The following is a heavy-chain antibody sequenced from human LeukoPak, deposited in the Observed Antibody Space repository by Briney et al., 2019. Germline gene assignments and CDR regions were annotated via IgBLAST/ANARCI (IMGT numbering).Heavy chain of an antibody. CDR3: ASRIAVDNWFDP. CDR2: IIPIFGTA. J-gene: IGHJ5*02. D-gene: IGHD6-19*01. V-gene: IGHV1-69*13. CDR1: GGTFSSYA. Sequence: SVKVSCKASGGTFSSYAISWVRQAPGQGLEWMGGIIPIFGTANYAQKFQGRVTITADESTSTAYMELSSLRSEDTAVCYCASRIAVDNWFDPWGQGTLVTVSS.